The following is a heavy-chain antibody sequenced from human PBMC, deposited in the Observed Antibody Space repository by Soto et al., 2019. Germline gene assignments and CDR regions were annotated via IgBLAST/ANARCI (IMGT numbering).Heavy chain of an antibody. CDR3: SREEGLLNWFDP. CDR2: IRSSSSTI. CDR1: GFTFSSYS. Sequence: EVQLVESGGGLVQPGGSLRLSCAASGFTFSSYSMNWVRQAPGKGLEWVSYIRSSSSTIYYADSVKGRFTISRDNAKNSLYLQMNSLRAEDTAVYYCSREEGLLNWFDPWCQGTLVSVS. D-gene: IGHD1-26*01. V-gene: IGHV3-48*01. J-gene: IGHJ5*02.